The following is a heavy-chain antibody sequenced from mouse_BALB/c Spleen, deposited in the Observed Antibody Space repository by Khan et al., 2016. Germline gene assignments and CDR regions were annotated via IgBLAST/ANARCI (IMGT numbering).Heavy chain of an antibody. CDR3: ARRGYGYDEAWFAY. V-gene: IGHV9-2-1*01. Sequence: QIQLVQSGPELKKPGETVKISCKASGYTFTDYSMHWVKQAPGKGLKWMGWINTETGELTYADDFKGRFAFSLETSASTAYLQINNLKNEDTATYFCARRGYGYDEAWFAYWGQGTLVTVSA. CDR2: INTETGEL. D-gene: IGHD2-2*01. J-gene: IGHJ3*01. CDR1: GYTFTDYS.